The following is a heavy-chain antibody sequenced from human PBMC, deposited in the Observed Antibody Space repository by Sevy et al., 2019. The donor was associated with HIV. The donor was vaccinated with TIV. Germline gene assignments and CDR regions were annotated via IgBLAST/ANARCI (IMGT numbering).Heavy chain of an antibody. V-gene: IGHV3-30*18. CDR2: ISYDGTNQ. D-gene: IGHD2-21*02. CDR1: GFTFTTSG. Sequence: GGSLRLSCAASGFTFTTSGMHWVRQAPGRGLEWVAVISYDGTNQNYADSVKGRFIISRDNSKNTLSLQMNSLRTEDTAVYYCAKAAIVAVTASPKCFDYWGQGVLVTVSS. J-gene: IGHJ4*02. CDR3: AKAAIVAVTASPKCFDY.